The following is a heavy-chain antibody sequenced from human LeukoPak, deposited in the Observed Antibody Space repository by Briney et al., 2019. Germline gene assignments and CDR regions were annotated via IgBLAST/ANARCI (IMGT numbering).Heavy chain of an antibody. CDR1: GGSISSNNYY. V-gene: IGHV4-39*01. CDR3: ARIVVRGSGTYYRYYYYYMDV. CDR2: MYYSGNT. Sequence: KPSETLSLTCTVSGGSISSNNYYWGWVRQPPGKGLESIGTMYYSGNTYYNPSLRSRVTISGDTSKSQFSLNLRSVTAADTAVYYCARIVVRGSGTYYRYYYYYMDVWGKGTTVTVSS. D-gene: IGHD3-10*01. J-gene: IGHJ6*03.